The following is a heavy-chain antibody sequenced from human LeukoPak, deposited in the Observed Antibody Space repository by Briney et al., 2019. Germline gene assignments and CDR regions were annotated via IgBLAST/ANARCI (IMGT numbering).Heavy chain of an antibody. CDR1: GGSISTSY. D-gene: IGHD3-3*02. Sequence: PSETLSLTCIDSGGSISTSYWSWIRQSPGKGLEWIGYIFYSGSTNYNPSLNSRVTISVDTSKNQFSLKLSSVTAADTAVYYCARKGELFLPPDAFDIWGQGTMVTVSS. CDR2: IFYSGST. CDR3: ARKGELFLPPDAFDI. J-gene: IGHJ3*02. V-gene: IGHV4-59*08.